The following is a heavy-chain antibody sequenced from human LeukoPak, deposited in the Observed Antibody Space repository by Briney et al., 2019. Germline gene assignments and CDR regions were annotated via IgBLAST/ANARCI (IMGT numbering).Heavy chain of an antibody. J-gene: IGHJ6*04. CDR1: GFTFSSYS. Sequence: PGGSLRLSCAASGFTFSSYSMNWVRQAPGKGLEWVSSISSSSSYIYYADSVKGRFTISRDNAKNSLYLQVNSLRAEDTAVYYCARDSEPYCSSTNCRAKYCGMDVWGKGTTVTVSS. D-gene: IGHD2-2*01. CDR3: ARDSEPYCSSTNCRAKYCGMDV. CDR2: ISSSSSYI. V-gene: IGHV3-21*01.